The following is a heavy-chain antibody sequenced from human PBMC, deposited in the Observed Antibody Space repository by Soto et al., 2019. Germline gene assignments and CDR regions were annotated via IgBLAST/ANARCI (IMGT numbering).Heavy chain of an antibody. CDR1: GYTFTVYS. CDR3: ARRGESFGIGYGEDV. CDR2: INAGNGNT. V-gene: IGHV1-3*05. D-gene: IGHD3-16*01. J-gene: IGHJ6*02. Sequence: QVQLVQSGAEEKKPGASVKVSCKASGYTFTVYSMHWVRQAPGQRLEWMGWINAGNGNTKYSQKFQGRVTITRDTTASTADMELSSLRSEDTAVYYCARRGESFGIGYGEDVWGQGTTVTVSS.